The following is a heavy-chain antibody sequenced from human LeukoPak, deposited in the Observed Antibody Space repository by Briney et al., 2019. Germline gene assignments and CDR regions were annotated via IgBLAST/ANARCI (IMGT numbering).Heavy chain of an antibody. CDR2: ISSSSSYI. J-gene: IGHJ4*02. Sequence: GGSLRLSCAASGFTFSSYSMNWVRQAPGKGLEWVSSISSSSSYIYYADSVKGRFTISRDNAKNSLYLQMNSLRAEDTAVYYCARDDSSYGAGFDYWGQGTLATVPS. D-gene: IGHD4/OR15-4a*01. V-gene: IGHV3-21*01. CDR3: ARDDSSYGAGFDY. CDR1: GFTFSSYS.